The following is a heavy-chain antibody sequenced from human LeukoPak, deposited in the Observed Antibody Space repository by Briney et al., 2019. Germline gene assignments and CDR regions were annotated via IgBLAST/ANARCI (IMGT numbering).Heavy chain of an antibody. V-gene: IGHV3-23*01. CDR2: IIGSGSST. CDR3: ARDPGTTQTLHDAFDI. Sequence: GGSLRLSCAASGFTFSSYGMSWVRQAPGKGLQWVSVIIGSGSSTYYADSVKGRFTISRDNARNSLYLQMNSLRAEDTAVYYCARDPGTTQTLHDAFDIWGQGTMVTVSS. D-gene: IGHD1-7*01. J-gene: IGHJ3*02. CDR1: GFTFSSYG.